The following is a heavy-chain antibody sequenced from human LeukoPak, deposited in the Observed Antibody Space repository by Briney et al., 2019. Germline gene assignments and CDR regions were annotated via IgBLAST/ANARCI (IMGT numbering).Heavy chain of an antibody. Sequence: GGSLRLSCAASGFTFSSYAMSWVRQAPGKGLEWVSATSGSGGSTYYADSVKGRFTISRDNSKNTLYLQMNSLRAEDTAVYYCAKTEDSSGWYFDYWGQGTLVTVSS. CDR3: AKTEDSSGWYFDY. D-gene: IGHD6-19*01. CDR1: GFTFSSYA. J-gene: IGHJ4*02. CDR2: TSGSGGST. V-gene: IGHV3-23*01.